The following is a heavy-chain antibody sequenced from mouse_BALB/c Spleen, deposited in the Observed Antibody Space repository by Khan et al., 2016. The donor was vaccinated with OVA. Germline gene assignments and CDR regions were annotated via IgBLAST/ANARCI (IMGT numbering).Heavy chain of an antibody. CDR1: GFTFSAYA. Sequence: EVELVESGGGLVKPGGSLKLSCAASGFTFSAYAMSWVRQNPEKRLEWVASISSGYTTIYPDILKGSFTMSRDNARNILYLQMSSLRSVDTAMLYCANEVYGSNYSWFAYWGQGTLVTVSA. CDR2: ISSGYTT. J-gene: IGHJ3*01. CDR3: ANEVYGSNYSWFAY. V-gene: IGHV5-6-5*01. D-gene: IGHD1-1*01.